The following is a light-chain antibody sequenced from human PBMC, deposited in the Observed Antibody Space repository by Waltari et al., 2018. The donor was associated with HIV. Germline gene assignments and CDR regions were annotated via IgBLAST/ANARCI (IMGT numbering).Light chain of an antibody. J-gene: IGLJ2*01. CDR2: GVT. CDR3: SSYAGRYTVV. Sequence: QSALTQPRSVSGSPGQSVTIPCTGTSSDVGAYDYASWYQQYPGKAPKVILYGVTKRPSGIPDRFSGSKSGSTASLTISGPQAEDEADYFCSSYAGRYTVVFGGGTKLTVL. V-gene: IGLV2-11*01. CDR1: SSDVGAYDY.